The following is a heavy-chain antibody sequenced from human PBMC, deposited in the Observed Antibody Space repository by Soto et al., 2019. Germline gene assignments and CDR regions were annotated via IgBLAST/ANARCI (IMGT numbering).Heavy chain of an antibody. CDR3: ARVLPFYSRSWSPPFDP. CDR2: INPNSGGT. CDR1: GYTFTGYY. J-gene: IGHJ5*02. D-gene: IGHD6-13*01. V-gene: IGHV1-2*04. Sequence: GASVKVSCKASGYTFTGYYMHWVRQAPGQGLEWMGWINPNSGGTNYAQKFQGWVTMTRDTSISTAYMELSRLRSDDTAVYYCARVLPFYSRSWSPPFDPWGQATLVTVSS.